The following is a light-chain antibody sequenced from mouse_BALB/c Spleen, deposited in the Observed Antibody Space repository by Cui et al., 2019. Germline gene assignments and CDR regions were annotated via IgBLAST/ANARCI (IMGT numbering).Light chain of an antibody. Sequence: QIVLTQSPALMSASLGEKVTMTCSASYSVSYMDWYQQKPRSSPKPWIYLTSNLASGVPARFSGSGSGTSYSLTISSMESEDAATYYCQQWSSNPRTFGAGTKLELK. CDR3: QQWSSNPRT. J-gene: IGKJ5*01. CDR1: YSVSY. CDR2: LTS. V-gene: IGKV4-68*01.